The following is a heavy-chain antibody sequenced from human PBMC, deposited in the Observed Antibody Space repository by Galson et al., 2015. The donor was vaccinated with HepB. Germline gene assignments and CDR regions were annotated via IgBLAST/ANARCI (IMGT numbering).Heavy chain of an antibody. Sequence: SVKVSCKASGGTFSSYAISWVRQAPGQGLEWMGGIIPIFGIANYAQKFQGRVTITADESTSTAYMELSSLRSEDTAVYYCARALGYCSSTSCYAGFLSYYYYGMDVWGQGTTVTVSS. D-gene: IGHD2-2*01. J-gene: IGHJ6*02. CDR3: ARALGYCSSTSCYAGFLSYYYYGMDV. CDR2: IIPIFGIA. V-gene: IGHV1-69*13. CDR1: GGTFSSYA.